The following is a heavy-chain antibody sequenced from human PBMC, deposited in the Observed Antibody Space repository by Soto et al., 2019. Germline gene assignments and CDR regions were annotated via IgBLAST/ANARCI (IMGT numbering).Heavy chain of an antibody. CDR1: GYTFTGYY. J-gene: IGHJ6*02. Sequence: AASVKVSCKASGYTFTGYYMHWVRQAPGQGLEWMGWINPNSGGTNYAQKFQGRVTMTRDTSISTAYMELSRLRSDDTAVYYCARDRAYYGSGSDDYYYYYGMDVWGQGTTVTVSS. CDR3: ARDRAYYGSGSDDYYYYYGMDV. D-gene: IGHD3-10*01. V-gene: IGHV1-2*02. CDR2: INPNSGGT.